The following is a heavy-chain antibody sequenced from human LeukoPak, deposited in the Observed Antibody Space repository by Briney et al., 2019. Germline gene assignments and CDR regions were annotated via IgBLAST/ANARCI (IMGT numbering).Heavy chain of an antibody. CDR1: GDSLSRSS. CDR2: MFYGGTT. V-gene: IGHV4-59*08. CDR3: VRHWVHDFGGSDWYFDL. D-gene: IGHD4-23*01. Sequence: NPSETLSLTCTVSGDSLSRSSWSWIRQSSGGGLEWMGYMFYGGTTNHNPSLKGRVTMSMVTSKDQFSLSLSSVTAADTAVYFCVRHWVHDFGGSDWYFDLWGRGTLVTVSS. J-gene: IGHJ2*01.